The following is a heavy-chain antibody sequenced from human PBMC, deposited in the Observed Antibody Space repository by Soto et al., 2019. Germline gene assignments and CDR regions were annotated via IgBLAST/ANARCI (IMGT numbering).Heavy chain of an antibody. CDR1: GFTFSSYG. J-gene: IGHJ4*02. Sequence: PGGSLRLSCAASGFTFSSYGMHWVRQAPGKGLEWVAVISYDGSNKYYADSVKGRFTISRDNSKNTLYLQMNSLRAEDTAVYYCAKDRSPYGSGSYYFDYWGQGTLVTVSS. D-gene: IGHD3-10*01. CDR2: ISYDGSNK. CDR3: AKDRSPYGSGSYYFDY. V-gene: IGHV3-30*18.